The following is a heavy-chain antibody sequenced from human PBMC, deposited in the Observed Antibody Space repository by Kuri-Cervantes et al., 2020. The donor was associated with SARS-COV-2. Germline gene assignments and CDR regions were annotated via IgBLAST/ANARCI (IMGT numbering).Heavy chain of an antibody. J-gene: IGHJ6*03. Sequence: SETLSLTCTHSGGSISSYYWSWIRQPPGKGLEWIGYIYYRGSTNYNPSLKSRVTISVDTSKNQFSLKLSSVPAADTAVYYCAREKRGYYYYYYMDVWGKGTTVTVSS. CDR3: AREKRGYYYYYYMDV. CDR1: GGSISSYY. CDR2: IYYRGST. V-gene: IGHV4-59*01.